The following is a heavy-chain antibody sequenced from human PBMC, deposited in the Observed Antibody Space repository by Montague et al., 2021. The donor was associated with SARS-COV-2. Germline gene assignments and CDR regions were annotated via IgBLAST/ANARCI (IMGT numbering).Heavy chain of an antibody. CDR1: GGSFSDNC. Sequence: SETLSLTCAVYGGSFSDNCWSWSRKPPGKGLEWIGEINHRGTSNYNPSLKSRVSISVDTSKNQFSLYLGSVTAADTAVYYCARGRQHFNMIVVVMTGVEYYFDYWGQGTLVTVSS. D-gene: IGHD3-22*01. CDR2: INHRGTS. J-gene: IGHJ4*02. V-gene: IGHV4-34*01. CDR3: ARGRQHFNMIVVVMTGVEYYFDY.